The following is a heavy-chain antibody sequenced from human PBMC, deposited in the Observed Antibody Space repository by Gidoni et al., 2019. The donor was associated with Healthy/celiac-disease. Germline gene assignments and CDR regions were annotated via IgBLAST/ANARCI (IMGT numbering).Heavy chain of an antibody. Sequence: YWSWIRQPPGKGLEWIGYIYYSGSTYYNPSLKSRVTISVDTSKNQFSLKLSSVTAADTAVYYCARGRVRGSSVIGYWGQGTLVTVSS. D-gene: IGHD2-2*01. V-gene: IGHV4-30-4*01. J-gene: IGHJ4*02. CDR1: Y. CDR2: IYYSGST. CDR3: ARGRVRGSSVIGY.